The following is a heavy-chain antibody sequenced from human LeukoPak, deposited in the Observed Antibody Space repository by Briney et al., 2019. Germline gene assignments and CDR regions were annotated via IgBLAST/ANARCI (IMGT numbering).Heavy chain of an antibody. D-gene: IGHD2-8*02. CDR1: GFTFSNAW. V-gene: IGHV3-7*01. CDR2: IKQDGNEK. J-gene: IGHJ4*02. Sequence: PGGSLRLSCAASGFTFSNAWTSWVRQAPGKGLEWVANIKQDGNEKRYVDPVKGRFTISRDNAKNSLYLQMNSLRAEDTGVYYCVRAPATNEWRCMDYWGQGTLVTVSS. CDR3: VRAPATNEWRCMDY.